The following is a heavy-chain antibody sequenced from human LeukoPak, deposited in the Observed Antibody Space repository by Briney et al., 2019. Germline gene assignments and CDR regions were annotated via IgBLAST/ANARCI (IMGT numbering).Heavy chain of an antibody. D-gene: IGHD2-2*02. CDR1: EYTCTSYS. CDR2: ISAYNGNT. Sequence: ASVHVSGNANEYTCTSYSVSWERQAPGQGLEKMGWISAYNGNTNYAQKLQGRVTMTTDTSTSTAYMELRSLRSDDTAVYYCAGVRYCSSTSGYTGWFDPWGQGTLVTVSS. V-gene: IGHV1-18*01. J-gene: IGHJ5*02. CDR3: AGVRYCSSTSGYTGWFDP.